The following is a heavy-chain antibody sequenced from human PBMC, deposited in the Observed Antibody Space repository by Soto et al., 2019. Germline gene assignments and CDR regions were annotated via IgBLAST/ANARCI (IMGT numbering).Heavy chain of an antibody. CDR1: GFTFSNYA. CDR2: ISSNGGST. D-gene: IGHD3-10*01. V-gene: IGHV3-64*01. J-gene: IGHJ4*02. CDR3: ARFGSTYYYDY. Sequence: GGSLRLSCAASGFTFSNYAMNWVRQAPGKGLEYVSAISSNGGSTYYANSVKGRFTISRDNSKNTLYLQMGSLRAEDMAVYYCARFGSTYYYDYWGQGT.